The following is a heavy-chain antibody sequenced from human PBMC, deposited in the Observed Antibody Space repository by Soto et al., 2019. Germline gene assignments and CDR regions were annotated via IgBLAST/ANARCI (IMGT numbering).Heavy chain of an antibody. CDR1: GGSISSGGYS. J-gene: IGHJ6*02. CDR2: IYHSGST. D-gene: IGHD1-26*01. Sequence: QLQLQESGSGLVKPSQTLSLTCAVSGGSISSGGYSWSWIRQPPGKGLEWIGYIYHSGSTYYNPSLKRRVTIAVDRSKNQFSLKLSSVTAADTAVYYCARGVRWEYYYYYYGMDVWGQGTTVTVSS. CDR3: ARGVRWEYYYYYYGMDV. V-gene: IGHV4-30-2*01.